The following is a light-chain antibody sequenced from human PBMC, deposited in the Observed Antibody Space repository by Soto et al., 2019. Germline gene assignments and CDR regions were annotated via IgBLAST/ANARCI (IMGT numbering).Light chain of an antibody. CDR1: SSNIGAGYD. CDR3: QSYDSSLSGYV. V-gene: IGLV1-40*01. CDR2: GNS. J-gene: IGLJ1*01. Sequence: QSVLTQPPSVSGAPGQRVTISCTGSSSNIGAGYDVHWYQQLPGTAPKLLIYGNSNRPSGVPDRLSGSKSGTSASLAITGLQAEDEADYYCQSYDSSLSGYVCGTGTKVTVL.